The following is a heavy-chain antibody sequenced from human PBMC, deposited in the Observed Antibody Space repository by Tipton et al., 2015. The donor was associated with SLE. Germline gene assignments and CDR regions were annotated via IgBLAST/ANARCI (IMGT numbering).Heavy chain of an antibody. V-gene: IGHV4-34*01. Sequence: TLSLTCAVYGGSFSGYYWSWIRQPPGKGLEWIGEINHSGSTNYNPSLKSRVTISVDTSKNQFSLKLSSVTAADTAVYYCARVGIFGVVPRGMDVWGQGTTVTVSS. CDR1: GGSFSGYY. D-gene: IGHD3-3*01. J-gene: IGHJ6*02. CDR2: INHSGST. CDR3: ARVGIFGVVPRGMDV.